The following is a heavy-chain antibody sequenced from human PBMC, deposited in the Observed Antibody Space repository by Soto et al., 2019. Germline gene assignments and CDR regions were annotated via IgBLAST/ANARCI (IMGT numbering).Heavy chain of an antibody. CDR3: ARDRVVVAATSSRTDY. Sequence: ASVKVSCKASGYTFTSYGISWVRQAPGQGLEWMGWISAYNGNTNYAQKLQGRVTMTTDTSTSTAYMELRSLRSDDTAVYYCARDRVVVAATSSRTDYWGQGTLVTVSS. CDR1: GYTFTSYG. J-gene: IGHJ4*02. CDR2: ISAYNGNT. D-gene: IGHD2-15*01. V-gene: IGHV1-18*01.